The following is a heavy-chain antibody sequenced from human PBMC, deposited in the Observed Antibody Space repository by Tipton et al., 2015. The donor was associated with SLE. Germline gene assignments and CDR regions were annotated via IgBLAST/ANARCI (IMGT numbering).Heavy chain of an antibody. CDR2: IKHSGST. CDR1: GGSFSGYY. CDR3: ARHAVTARLLDY. D-gene: IGHD5-18*01. V-gene: IGHV4-34*01. Sequence: LSLTCALYGGSFSGYYWSLIRQPPGKGLEWIGEIKHSGSTNYNPSLNSRLTISVDTSKNQFSLKLTSVTAADTAVYYCARHAVTARLLDYWGQGTLVSVSS. J-gene: IGHJ4*02.